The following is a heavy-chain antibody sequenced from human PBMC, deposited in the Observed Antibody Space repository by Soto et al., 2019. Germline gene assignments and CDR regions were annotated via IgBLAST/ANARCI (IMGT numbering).Heavy chain of an antibody. CDR1: GGTFSSYA. J-gene: IGHJ2*01. CDR3: ARAEWGSSSRGYFDL. D-gene: IGHD6-13*01. CDR2: IIPIFGTA. V-gene: IGHV1-69*12. Sequence: QVQLVQSGAEVKKPGSSVKVSCKASGGTFSSYAISWVRQAPGQGLEWMGGIIPIFGTANYAQKFQGRVTIXXDXSXXTAYMELSSLRSEDTAVYYCARAEWGSSSRGYFDLWGRGTLVTVSS.